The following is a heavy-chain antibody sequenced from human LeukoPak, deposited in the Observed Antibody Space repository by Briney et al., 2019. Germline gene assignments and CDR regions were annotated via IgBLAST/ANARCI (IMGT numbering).Heavy chain of an antibody. D-gene: IGHD1-26*01. CDR1: GGTFSSYA. J-gene: IGHJ4*02. CDR3: ARDGVDSGSYYANY. Sequence: SVKVSCKASGGTFSSYAISWVRQAPGQGLEWMGGIIPIFGTANYAQKFQGRVTITADKSTSTAYMELSSLRSEDTAVYYCARDGVDSGSYYANYWGQGTVVTVSS. V-gene: IGHV1-69*06. CDR2: IIPIFGTA.